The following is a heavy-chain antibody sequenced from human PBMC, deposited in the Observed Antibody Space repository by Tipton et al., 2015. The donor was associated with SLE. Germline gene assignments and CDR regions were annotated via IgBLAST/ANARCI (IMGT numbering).Heavy chain of an antibody. Sequence: GSLRLSCVASGFIFNNYWMHWVRQAPGKGLVWVSRITADGSSTTYADSVKGRFTVSRDNAKNTLYMQMNSLRAEDTAVYFCARGPPYFYSFDYWGQGTLVRVSS. CDR2: ITADGSST. J-gene: IGHJ4*02. D-gene: IGHD2-21*01. CDR1: GFIFNNYW. CDR3: ARGPPYFYSFDY. V-gene: IGHV3-74*01.